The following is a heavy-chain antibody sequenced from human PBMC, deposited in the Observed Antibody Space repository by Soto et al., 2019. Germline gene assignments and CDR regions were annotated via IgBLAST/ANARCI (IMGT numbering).Heavy chain of an antibody. Sequence: SVKVSCKASGGTFTNYAFSWVRQAPGQGLEWMGGIIPIFGTPDYAQKFQGRVTITADESTRTASMELSSLRSDDTAVYYCVRGHRHNWIYTGDSWGQGTLVTVSS. D-gene: IGHD2-2*03. CDR3: VRGHRHNWIYTGDS. V-gene: IGHV1-69*13. J-gene: IGHJ4*02. CDR1: GGTFTNYA. CDR2: IIPIFGTP.